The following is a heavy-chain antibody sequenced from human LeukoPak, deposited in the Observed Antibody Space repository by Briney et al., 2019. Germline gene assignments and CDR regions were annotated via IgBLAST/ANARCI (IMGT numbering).Heavy chain of an antibody. CDR3: AREVRCSGGSCYLSEYFQH. D-gene: IGHD2-15*01. V-gene: IGHV1-69*05. Sequence: SVKVSCKASGGTFSSYAISWVRQAPGQGLEWMGGIIPIFGTANYAQKFQGRVTITTDESTSTACMELSSLRSEDTAVYYCAREVRCSGGSCYLSEYFQHWGQGTLVTVSS. CDR1: GGTFSSYA. J-gene: IGHJ1*01. CDR2: IIPIFGTA.